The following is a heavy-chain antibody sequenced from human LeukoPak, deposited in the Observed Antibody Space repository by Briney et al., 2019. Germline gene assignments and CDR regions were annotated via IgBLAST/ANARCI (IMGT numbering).Heavy chain of an antibody. CDR2: IRSDGSNK. CDR3: AKDRYSGSALPLDY. CDR1: GFTFSSYG. V-gene: IGHV3-30*02. J-gene: IGHJ4*02. Sequence: PGRSLRLSCAASGFTFSSYGMHWVRQAPGKGLEWVAFIRSDGSNKYYADSVKGRLTISRDNSENTLYLQMNSLTPEDTAVYYCAKDRYSGSALPLDYWGQGTLVTVSS. D-gene: IGHD6-19*01.